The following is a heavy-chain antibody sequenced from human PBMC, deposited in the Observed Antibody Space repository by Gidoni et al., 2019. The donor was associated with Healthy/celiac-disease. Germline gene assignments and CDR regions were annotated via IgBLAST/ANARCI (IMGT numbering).Heavy chain of an antibody. Sequence: EVQLLESGGGLVQPGGSLSPPGAASGFTFSSYAMSWVRQAPGKGLEWVSAISGSGGSTYYADSVKGRFTISRDNSKNTLYLQMNSLRAEDTAVYYCATRTRELTGEWGQGTLVTVSS. J-gene: IGHJ4*02. CDR3: ATRTRELTGE. D-gene: IGHD7-27*01. V-gene: IGHV3-23*01. CDR2: ISGSGGST. CDR1: GFTFSSYA.